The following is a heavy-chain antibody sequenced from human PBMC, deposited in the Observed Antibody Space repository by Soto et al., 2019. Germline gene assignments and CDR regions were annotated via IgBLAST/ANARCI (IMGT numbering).Heavy chain of an antibody. CDR1: GFTFSTYS. Sequence: PGGSLRLSCVGSGFTFSTYSINWVRQAPGKGLEWVSSISSRSDIYYADSVKGRFTISRDNANNSVSLQMNSLRAEDTAVYYCAREYTAWPLAYGLDVWGQGTTVTVSS. V-gene: IGHV3-21*01. D-gene: IGHD2-2*02. CDR3: AREYTAWPLAYGLDV. J-gene: IGHJ6*02. CDR2: ISSRSDI.